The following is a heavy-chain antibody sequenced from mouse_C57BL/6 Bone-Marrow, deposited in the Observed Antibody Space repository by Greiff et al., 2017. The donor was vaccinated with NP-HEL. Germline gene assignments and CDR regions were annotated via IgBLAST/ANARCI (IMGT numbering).Heavy chain of an antibody. CDR3: APLWAMDY. J-gene: IGHJ4*01. CDR2: IHPNSGST. D-gene: IGHD1-1*02. V-gene: IGHV1-64*01. Sequence: QVQLQQSGAELVKPGASVKLSCKASGYTFTSYWMHWVKQRPGQGLEWIGMIHPNSGSTNYKEKLKSKATLTVDKSSSTAYMQLSSLTSEDSAVYYCAPLWAMDYWGQGTSVTVSS. CDR1: GYTFTSYW.